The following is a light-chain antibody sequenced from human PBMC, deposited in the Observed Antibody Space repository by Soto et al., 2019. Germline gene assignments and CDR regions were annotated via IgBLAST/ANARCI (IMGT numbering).Light chain of an antibody. Sequence: QSALTQPPSASGSPGQSVTISCTGSSSDVGGYNYGSWYQQHPGKAPKLMIYEVSKRPSGVPDRLSGSKSGNTASLTVSGLQAEDDADYYCSSYGGSNTVVFGVGTMLTVL. CDR1: SSDVGGYNY. CDR2: EVS. J-gene: IGLJ2*01. CDR3: SSYGGSNTVV. V-gene: IGLV2-8*01.